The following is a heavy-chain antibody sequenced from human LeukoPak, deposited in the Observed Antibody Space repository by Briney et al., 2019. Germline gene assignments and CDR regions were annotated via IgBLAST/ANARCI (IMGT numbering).Heavy chain of an antibody. CDR3: AREYYFGLDV. CDR1: GDSISSDTYC. Sequence: SETLSLTCTVSGDSISSDTYCWGWIRQPPGKGLEWIGCMYYSGSTYPNPSFKSRVTMSADTSKNEFFLKLSSVTAADTAVYYCAREYYFGLDVWGQGTTVTVSS. V-gene: IGHV4-39*07. J-gene: IGHJ6*02. CDR2: MYYSGST.